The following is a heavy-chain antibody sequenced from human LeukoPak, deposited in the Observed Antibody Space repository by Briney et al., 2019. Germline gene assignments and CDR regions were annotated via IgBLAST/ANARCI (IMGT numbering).Heavy chain of an antibody. CDR2: ISYDGSNK. Sequence: GGSLRLSCAASGFTFSSYAMHWVRQAPGKGLEWVAVISYDGSNKYYADSVKGRFTVSRDNSKNTLYLQMSSLRAEDTAVYYCARDRGIVVVPAAIPLVYGMDVWGQGTTVTVSS. CDR1: GFTFSSYA. CDR3: ARDRGIVVVPAAIPLVYGMDV. V-gene: IGHV3-30-3*01. J-gene: IGHJ6*02. D-gene: IGHD2-2*01.